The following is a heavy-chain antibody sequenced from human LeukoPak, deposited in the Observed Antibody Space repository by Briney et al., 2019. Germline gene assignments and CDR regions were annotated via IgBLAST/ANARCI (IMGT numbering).Heavy chain of an antibody. V-gene: IGHV4-34*01. CDR1: GGSFSGYY. D-gene: IGHD3-22*01. CDR3: ARVYYYDSSGYSYGWYFDL. CDR2: INHSGST. J-gene: IGHJ2*01. Sequence: PSETLSLTCAVYGGSFSGYYWSWIRQPPGKGLEWVGEINHSGSTNYNPSLKSRVTISVDTSKKQFSLKLSSVTAADTAVYYCARVYYYDSSGYSYGWYFDLWGRGTLVTVS.